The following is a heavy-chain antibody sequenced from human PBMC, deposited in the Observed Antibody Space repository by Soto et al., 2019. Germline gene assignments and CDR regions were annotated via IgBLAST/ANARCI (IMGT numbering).Heavy chain of an antibody. V-gene: IGHV3-23*01. J-gene: IGHJ4*02. Sequence: EVQVLESGGGLVQPGGSLRLSCAASGFTFSSYAMTWVRQAPGKGLEWVSVISGSADVTYYADSVKGRFTISRDNSKNTIYLRMNSLRAEDTASYYCTKTSSWYYFDYWGQGTLVTVSS. D-gene: IGHD6-13*01. CDR3: TKTSSWYYFDY. CDR1: GFTFSSYA. CDR2: ISGSADVT.